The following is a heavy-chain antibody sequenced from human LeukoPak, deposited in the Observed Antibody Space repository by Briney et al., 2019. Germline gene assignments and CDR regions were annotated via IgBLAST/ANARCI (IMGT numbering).Heavy chain of an antibody. J-gene: IGHJ5*02. CDR1: GFTFSSYA. CDR3: THVDAMEDRSGS. CDR2: ISGSGGST. D-gene: IGHD2-8*01. Sequence: GSLRLSCAASGFTFSSYAMSWVRQAPGKGLEWVSAISGSGGSTYYADSVKGRFTISRDNSKNTLYLQMNSLRAEDTAVYYCTHVDAMEDRSGSWGQGTLVTVSS. V-gene: IGHV3-23*01.